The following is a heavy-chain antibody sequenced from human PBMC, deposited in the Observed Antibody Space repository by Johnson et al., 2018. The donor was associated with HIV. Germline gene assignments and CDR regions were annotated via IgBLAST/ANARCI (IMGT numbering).Heavy chain of an antibody. CDR3: ARERGEGGSYYSFRRDAFDI. CDR2: ISRSGSTV. Sequence: QMLLVESGGGLVKPGGSLRLSCAASGFTFSDYYMSWIRQAPGKGLEWVSYISRSGSTVYYADSVKGRFTISRDNAKNSLYLQMNSLRAEDTAVYYCARERGEGGSYYSFRRDAFDIWGQGTMVTVSS. V-gene: IGHV3-11*04. CDR1: GFTFSDYY. J-gene: IGHJ3*02. D-gene: IGHD1-26*01.